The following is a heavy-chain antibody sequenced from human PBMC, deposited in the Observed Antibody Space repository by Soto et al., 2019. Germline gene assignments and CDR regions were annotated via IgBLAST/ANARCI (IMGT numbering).Heavy chain of an antibody. V-gene: IGHV1-69*01. CDR1: GATFSSYP. CDR2: IVPIFGTT. D-gene: IGHD3-10*01. J-gene: IGHJ6*02. Sequence: GASVKVSSKASGATFSSYPISWVRQAPGQGLEWMGGIVPIFGTTVYAPRLQGRLTITADGPTSTSYMELSGLTFEDTAVYYCAANSLGGGSQGDVWGQGTTVTVSS. CDR3: AANSLGGGSQGDV.